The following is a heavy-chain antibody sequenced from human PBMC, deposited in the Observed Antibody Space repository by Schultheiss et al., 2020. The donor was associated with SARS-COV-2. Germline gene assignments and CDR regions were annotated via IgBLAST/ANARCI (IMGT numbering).Heavy chain of an antibody. CDR2: IWYDGSNQ. Sequence: GGSLRLSCEASGFTSRLYLMHWVRQAPGKGLEWVAFIWYDGSNQYYADSLKGRFTISRDNSKGTLYLQMNSLKTEDTAIYYCARDAFASERGNNWAVNLFDPWGQGTLVTVSS. D-gene: IGHD5-24*01. CDR1: GFTSRLYL. J-gene: IGHJ5*02. V-gene: IGHV3-30*02. CDR3: ARDAFASERGNNWAVNLFDP.